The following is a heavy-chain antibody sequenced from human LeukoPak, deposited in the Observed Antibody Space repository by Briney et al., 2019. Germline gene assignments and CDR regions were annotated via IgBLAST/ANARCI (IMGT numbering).Heavy chain of an antibody. CDR3: ASWPGGWYGEDS. V-gene: IGHV3-53*01. CDR1: GFTVSSNF. Sequence: GGSLRLSCAVSGFTVSSNFMRWVRQAPGKGLEWVSVIYGGGSTYYSASVKGRFTISRDTSKNTVYLQMNSLRAEDTAVYYCASWPGGWYGEDSWGQGTLVTVSS. CDR2: IYGGGST. J-gene: IGHJ4*02. D-gene: IGHD6-19*01.